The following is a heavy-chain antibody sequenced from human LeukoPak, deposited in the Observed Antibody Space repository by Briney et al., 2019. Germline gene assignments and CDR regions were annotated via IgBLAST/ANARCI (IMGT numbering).Heavy chain of an antibody. J-gene: IGHJ4*02. CDR1: GFTFSTYA. V-gene: IGHV3-33*01. CDR2: IWYDGTNK. Sequence: PGGSLRLSCAASGFTFSTYAMHWVRPAAGKGLEWVAVIWYDGTNKYNADSVTGRFTISRDDSKNTLYLQMSSLRAEDTAVYYCARDRGMVSTNLDYWGQGTLVTVSS. CDR3: ARDRGMVSTNLDY. D-gene: IGHD5/OR15-5a*01.